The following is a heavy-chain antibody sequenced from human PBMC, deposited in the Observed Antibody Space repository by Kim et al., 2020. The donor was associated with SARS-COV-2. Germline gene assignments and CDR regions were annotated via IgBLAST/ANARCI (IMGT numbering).Heavy chain of an antibody. Sequence: APVKGRFTISRDDSKNTLYLQMNSLKTEDTAVYYCTTVYSGYDSSGYYYSWGQGTLVTVSS. D-gene: IGHD3-22*01. CDR3: TTVYSGYDSSGYYYS. J-gene: IGHJ4*02. V-gene: IGHV3-15*01.